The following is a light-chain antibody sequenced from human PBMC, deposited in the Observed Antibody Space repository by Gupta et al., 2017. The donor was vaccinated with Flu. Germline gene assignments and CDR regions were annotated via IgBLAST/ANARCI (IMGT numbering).Light chain of an antibody. Sequence: QSVLTQPSSVSGAPGQRDTIACTGRSSNIGADYDVHWYQQFPGAAPKLLIFGNNNRPSGVPDRFSGSKSGTSASLVVSGLQAEDEGDYFCQSYDSSLSVVIFGGGTKLTVL. CDR3: QSYDSSLSVVI. CDR2: GNN. J-gene: IGLJ2*01. CDR1: SSNIGADYD. V-gene: IGLV1-40*01.